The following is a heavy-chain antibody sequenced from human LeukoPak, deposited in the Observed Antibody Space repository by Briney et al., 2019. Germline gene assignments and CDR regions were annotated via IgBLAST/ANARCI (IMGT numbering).Heavy chain of an antibody. Sequence: ASVKVSCKASGYTFTSYGISWVRQAPGQGLEWMGWISAYNSNTNYAQKLQGRVTMTTDTSTSTAYMELRSLRSDDTAVYYCARADPYYDSSGYISYWGQGTLVTVSS. V-gene: IGHV1-18*01. CDR2: ISAYNSNT. J-gene: IGHJ4*02. D-gene: IGHD3-22*01. CDR1: GYTFTSYG. CDR3: ARADPYYDSSGYISY.